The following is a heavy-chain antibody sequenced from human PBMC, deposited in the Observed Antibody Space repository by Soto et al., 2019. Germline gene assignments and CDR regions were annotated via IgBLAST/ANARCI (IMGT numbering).Heavy chain of an antibody. D-gene: IGHD3-22*01. CDR2: ISGSGGST. CDR1: GFTFSSYA. Sequence: PGGSLRLSCSASGFTFSSYAMSWVRQAPGKGLEWVSAISGSGGSTYYADSVKGRFTISRDNTKNTLYLQMNSLRAQDTAVNYCAKTLYYFDTSGYQWGQGTLVTVSS. V-gene: IGHV3-23*01. CDR3: AKTLYYFDTSGYQ. J-gene: IGHJ4*02.